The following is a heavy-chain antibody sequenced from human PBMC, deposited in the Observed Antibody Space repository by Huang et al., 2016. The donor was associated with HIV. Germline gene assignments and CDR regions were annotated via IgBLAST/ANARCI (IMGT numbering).Heavy chain of an antibody. Sequence: EVQLVESGGGLVKPGGSLRLSCAASGFSFSDAWMTWVRQARGNGLEWHGRIKNKADGETRDDAAPVKGRFTLSRDDSQNTLYLQLKSLRTEDTAVYYCATDSLWSYDSRRIAQENWGQGTLVTVSS. CDR2: IKNKADGETR. D-gene: IGHD3-22*01. CDR1: GFSFSDAW. V-gene: IGHV3-15*01. J-gene: IGHJ4*02. CDR3: ATDSLWSYDSRRIAQEN.